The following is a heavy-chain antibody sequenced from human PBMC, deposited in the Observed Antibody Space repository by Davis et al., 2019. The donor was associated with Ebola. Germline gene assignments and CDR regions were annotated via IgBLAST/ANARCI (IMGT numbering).Heavy chain of an antibody. J-gene: IGHJ5*02. Sequence: AASVKVSCKTSGYTFSGYALSWVRQAPGQGLEWIGRINVYNGHTNYAQNFQGRVTVSTDTSTSIAYMELRSLRSDDTALYYCARDANTVTTIWFDPWGQGTLVTVSS. D-gene: IGHD4-17*01. V-gene: IGHV1-18*01. CDR3: ARDANTVTTIWFDP. CDR1: GYTFSGYA. CDR2: INVYNGHT.